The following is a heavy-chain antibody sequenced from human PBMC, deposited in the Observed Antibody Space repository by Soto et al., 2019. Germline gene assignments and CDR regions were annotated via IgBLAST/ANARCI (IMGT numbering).Heavy chain of an antibody. J-gene: IGHJ6*02. CDR2: INHSGST. Sequence: SGTLSLTCAVYGGSFSGYYWSWIRQPPGKGLEWIGEINHSGSTNYNPSLKSRVTISVDTSKNQFSLKLSSVTAADTAVYYCARGVLRYFAPHLTPIWDYYYYYGMDVWGQGTTVTVSS. V-gene: IGHV4-34*01. CDR3: ARGVLRYFAPHLTPIWDYYYYYGMDV. D-gene: IGHD3-9*01. CDR1: GGSFSGYY.